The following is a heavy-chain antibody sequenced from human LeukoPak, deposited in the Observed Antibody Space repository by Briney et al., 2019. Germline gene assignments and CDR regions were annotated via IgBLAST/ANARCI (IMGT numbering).Heavy chain of an antibody. CDR3: ASPVAVVGSSFRNLFDP. CDR1: GFTFSSASW. CDR2: IKQDGSKE. V-gene: IGHV3-7*01. D-gene: IGHD6-19*01. Sequence: PGGSLRLSCVGSGFTFSSASWMAWARPAPGKGLEWVANIKQDGSKEYYAASVKGRFTISRDNAINSLYLQMNSLRPEDTAVYCCASPVAVVGSSFRNLFDPWGQGTLVTVSS. J-gene: IGHJ5*02.